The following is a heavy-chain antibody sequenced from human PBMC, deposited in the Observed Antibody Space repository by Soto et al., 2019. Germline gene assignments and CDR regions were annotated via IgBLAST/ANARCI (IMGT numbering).Heavy chain of an antibody. Sequence: GGSLRLSCAASGFTFSSYSMNWVRQAPGKGLEWVSYISSSSSTIYYADSVKGRFTISRDNAKNSLYLQMNSLRDEDTAVYYCARDRSVDSQLDPDAFDIWGQGTMVTVSS. D-gene: IGHD6-13*01. V-gene: IGHV3-48*02. CDR3: ARDRSVDSQLDPDAFDI. CDR1: GFTFSSYS. CDR2: ISSSSSTI. J-gene: IGHJ3*02.